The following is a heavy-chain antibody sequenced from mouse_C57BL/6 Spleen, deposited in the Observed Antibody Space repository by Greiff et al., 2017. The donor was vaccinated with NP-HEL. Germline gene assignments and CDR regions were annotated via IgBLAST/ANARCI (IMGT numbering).Heavy chain of an antibody. CDR1: GFTFSSYG. CDR2: ISSGGSYT. D-gene: IGHD1-1*01. CDR3: ARRVYYGSSYVLFDY. V-gene: IGHV5-6*01. Sequence: EVQGVESGGDLVKPGGSLKLSCAASGFTFSSYGMSWVRQTPDKRLEWVATISSGGSYTYYPDSVKGRFTISRDNAKNTLYLQMSSLKSEDTAMYYCARRVYYGSSYVLFDYWGQGTTLTVSS. J-gene: IGHJ2*01.